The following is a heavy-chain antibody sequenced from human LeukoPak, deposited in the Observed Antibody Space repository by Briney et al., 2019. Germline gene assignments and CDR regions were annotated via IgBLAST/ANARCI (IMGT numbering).Heavy chain of an antibody. V-gene: IGHV3-21*04. CDR1: GFTFRTRS. CDR2: ITKSSTYV. J-gene: IGHJ4*02. D-gene: IGHD3-10*01. Sequence: GGSLRLSCEASGFTFRTRSMNWVRQAPGKGLEWVSSITKSSTYVYYADSVKGRFTISRDNANNSLFLQMNNLGVEDTGVYYCARGSGVHVWGQGTLVTVSS. CDR3: ARGSGVHV.